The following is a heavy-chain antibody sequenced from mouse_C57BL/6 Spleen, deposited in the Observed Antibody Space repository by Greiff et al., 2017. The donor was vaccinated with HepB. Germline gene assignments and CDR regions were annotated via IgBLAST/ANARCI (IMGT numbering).Heavy chain of an antibody. J-gene: IGHJ1*03. Sequence: QVQLQQPGAELVKPGASVKLSCKASGYTFTSYWMQWVKQRPGQGLEWIGEIDPSDSYTNYNQKFKGKATLTVDPSSSTAYMQLSSLTSEDSAVYYCARRDYYGSSGWYFDVWGTGTTVTVSS. D-gene: IGHD1-1*01. CDR1: GYTFTSYW. CDR3: ARRDYYGSSGWYFDV. CDR2: IDPSDSYT. V-gene: IGHV1-50*01.